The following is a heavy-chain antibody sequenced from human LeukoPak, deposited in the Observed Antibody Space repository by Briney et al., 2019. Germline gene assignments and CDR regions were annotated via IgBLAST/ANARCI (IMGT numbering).Heavy chain of an antibody. CDR2: IRSSSSYI. J-gene: IGHJ3*02. Sequence: PGGSLRLSCAASGFTFSSYSMNWVRQAPGKGLEWVSSIRSSSSYIYYADSVKGRFTISRDNAKNSLYLQMNSLRAEDTAVYYCAGELSRGGPHAFDIWGQGAMVTVSS. CDR3: AGELSRGGPHAFDI. V-gene: IGHV3-21*01. CDR1: GFTFSSYS. D-gene: IGHD3-10*01.